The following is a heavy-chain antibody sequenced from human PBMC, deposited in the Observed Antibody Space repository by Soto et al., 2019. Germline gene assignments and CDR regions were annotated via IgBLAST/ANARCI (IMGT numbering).Heavy chain of an antibody. CDR2: MSPKSGDT. J-gene: IGHJ4*02. Sequence: QVQLVQSGAEVKKPGASVKVSCKASGYTFTSNDINWVRQATGQGFEWMGWMSPKSGDTGYAQKFQGRVTMTRDTSISTAYRELSSRRSEDTAVYYCAGGPPNWGFDFWGQGTLVTVPS. CDR3: AGGPPNWGFDF. D-gene: IGHD7-27*01. V-gene: IGHV1-8*01. CDR1: GYTFTSND.